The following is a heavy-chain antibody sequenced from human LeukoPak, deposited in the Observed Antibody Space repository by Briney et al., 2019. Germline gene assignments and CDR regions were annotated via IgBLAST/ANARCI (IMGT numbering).Heavy chain of an antibody. V-gene: IGHV3-21*01. D-gene: IGHD6-19*01. J-gene: IGHJ4*02. Sequence: KPGGSLRLSCAASGFTFSSYSMNWVRQAPGKGLEWVSSISSSSSYIYYADSVKGRFTISRDNAKNSLYLQMNSLRAEDTAVYYCARFIGPECSSGWYEHYWGQGTLVTVSS. CDR2: ISSSSSYI. CDR1: GFTFSSYS. CDR3: ARFIGPECSSGWYEHY.